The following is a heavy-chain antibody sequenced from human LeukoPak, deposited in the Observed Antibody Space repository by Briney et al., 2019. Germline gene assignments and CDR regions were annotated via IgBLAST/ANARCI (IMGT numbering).Heavy chain of an antibody. V-gene: IGHV4-59*01. CDR3: ARGSGSSWRRFRWFDP. J-gene: IGHJ5*02. CDR2: IYHSGST. Sequence: SETLSLTCTVSGGSISTYYWNWIRQPPGKGLEWIGYIYHSGSTNYNPSLQSRVTISVDTSKNQFSLNLNSVTAADTAVYYCARGSGSSWRRFRWFDPWGQGTLVTVSS. CDR1: GGSISTYY. D-gene: IGHD6-13*01.